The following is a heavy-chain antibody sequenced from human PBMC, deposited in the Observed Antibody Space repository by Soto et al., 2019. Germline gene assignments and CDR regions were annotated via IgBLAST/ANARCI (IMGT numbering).Heavy chain of an antibody. J-gene: IGHJ5*02. V-gene: IGHV1-8*01. CDR2: MNPNSGNT. Sequence: ASVKVSCKASGYTFTSYDINWVRQATGQGLEWMGWMNPNSGNTGYAQKFQGRVTMTRNTSISTAYMELSSLRSEDTAVYYCARARAQQMVRGVKSWFDPWGQGTLVTSPQ. D-gene: IGHD3-10*01. CDR1: GYTFTSYD. CDR3: ARARAQQMVRGVKSWFDP.